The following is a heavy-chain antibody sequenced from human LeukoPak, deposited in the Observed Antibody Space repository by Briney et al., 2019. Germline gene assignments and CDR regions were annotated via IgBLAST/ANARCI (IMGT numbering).Heavy chain of an antibody. V-gene: IGHV3-43*02. CDR2: ISGDGGST. J-gene: IGHJ4*02. CDR3: AKEGQLWIPHYFDY. Sequence: GGSLRLSCAASGFTFDDYAMHWVRQAPGKGLGWVSLISGDGGSTYYADSVKGRFTISRDNSKNSLYLQMNSLRTEDTALYYCAKEGQLWIPHYFDYWGQGTLVTVSS. CDR1: GFTFDDYA. D-gene: IGHD5-18*01.